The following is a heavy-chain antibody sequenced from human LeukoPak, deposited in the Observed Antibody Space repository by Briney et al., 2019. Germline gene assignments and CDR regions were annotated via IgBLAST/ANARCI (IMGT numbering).Heavy chain of an antibody. CDR3: ARIDDSSGYYYRY. CDR1: GYTFTGYY. CDR2: INTNSGGT. Sequence: ASVKVSCKASGYTFTGYYMHWVRQAPAHRLEWMGWINTNSGGTNYAQKFQGRVTMTRDTYISTAYMERTRLRSDDTAVYYCARIDDSSGYYYRYWGQGTLVTVSS. V-gene: IGHV1-2*02. D-gene: IGHD3-22*01. J-gene: IGHJ4*02.